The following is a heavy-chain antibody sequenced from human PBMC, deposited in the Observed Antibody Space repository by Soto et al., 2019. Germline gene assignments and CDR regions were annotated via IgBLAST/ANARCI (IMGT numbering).Heavy chain of an antibody. CDR1: GFTFSSYA. V-gene: IGHV3-64D*06. J-gene: IGHJ6*02. CDR2: ISSNGGST. Sequence: GGSLRLSCSASGFTFSSYAMHWVRQAPGKGLEYVSAISSNGGSTYYADSVKGRFTISRDNSKNTLYLQMSSLRAEDTAVYYCVKATVSIAVAGPYYYYGMDVWGQGTTVTVSS. D-gene: IGHD6-19*01. CDR3: VKATVSIAVAGPYYYYGMDV.